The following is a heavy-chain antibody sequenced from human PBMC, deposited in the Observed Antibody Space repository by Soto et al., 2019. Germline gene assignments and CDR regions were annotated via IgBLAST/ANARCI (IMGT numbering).Heavy chain of an antibody. Sequence: GGSLRLSCAASGFTFTSYAMIWVRQAPGKGLEWVPAISGSGTTAYYADSVKGRFTFSRDNSKKTMYLQMNSLRAEDTAVYYCAKTTDGWFSAFEIWGQGTMVTVSS. V-gene: IGHV3-23*01. D-gene: IGHD6-19*01. CDR1: GFTFTSYA. CDR2: ISGSGTTA. J-gene: IGHJ3*02. CDR3: AKTTDGWFSAFEI.